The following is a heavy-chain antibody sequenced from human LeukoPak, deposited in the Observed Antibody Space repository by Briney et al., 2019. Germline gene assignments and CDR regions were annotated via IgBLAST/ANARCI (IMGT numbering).Heavy chain of an antibody. D-gene: IGHD2-21*01. Sequence: GGSLRLSCAASGFTFSGSAMHWVRQASGKGLEWVGRIRSKANSYATAYAASVKGRFTISRDDSKNTAYLQMNSLKTEDTALYYCTGHAPFGGGDLDYWGQGTLVTVSS. CDR2: IRSKANSYAT. V-gene: IGHV3-73*01. CDR3: TGHAPFGGGDLDY. CDR1: GFTFSGSA. J-gene: IGHJ4*02.